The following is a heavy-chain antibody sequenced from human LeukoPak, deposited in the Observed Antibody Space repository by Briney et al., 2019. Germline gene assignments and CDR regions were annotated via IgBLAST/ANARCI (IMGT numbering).Heavy chain of an antibody. V-gene: IGHV4-39*02. CDR1: GXSITTTNYY. Sequence: SETLSLTCTVSGXSITTTNYYWAWIRQPPGEGLQWIGSVYYRGNTYSNPSLESRITMSVDTSKNQFSLRLTSVTAADTALYYCARDTVPPRNATEQKTGTYYWGLGTLVTVSS. J-gene: IGHJ4*01. CDR2: VYYRGNT. D-gene: IGHD7-27*01. CDR3: ARDTVPPRNATEQKTGTYY.